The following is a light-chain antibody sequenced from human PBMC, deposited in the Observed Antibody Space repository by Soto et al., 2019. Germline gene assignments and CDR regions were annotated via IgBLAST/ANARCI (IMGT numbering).Light chain of an antibody. Sequence: QSALTQPASVSGSPGQSITIACTGTNRDVGSYNLVSWYQQRPGEAPKLIISEVRNRPSGISYRFTGSKSGNTASLTISGLQAEDEADYYCSSYTTTNIWVFGGGTKLTVL. V-gene: IGLV2-14*01. CDR1: NRDVGSYNL. CDR2: EVR. J-gene: IGLJ3*02. CDR3: SSYTTTNIWV.